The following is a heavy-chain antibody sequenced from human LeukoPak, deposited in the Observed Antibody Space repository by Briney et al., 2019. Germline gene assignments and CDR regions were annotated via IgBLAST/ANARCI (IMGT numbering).Heavy chain of an antibody. J-gene: IGHJ4*02. D-gene: IGHD3-9*01. CDR1: GFTFSSYW. V-gene: IGHV3-74*01. CDR2: INSDGSST. Sequence: GGSLRLSCAASGFTFSSYWMHWVRQAPGKGLVWVSRINSDGSSTSYADSVKGRFTISRDNAKNTLYLQMNSLRAEDTAVYYCARSHYDILTGYYLRTRPTDYWGQGTLVTVSS. CDR3: ARSHYDILTGYYLRTRPTDY.